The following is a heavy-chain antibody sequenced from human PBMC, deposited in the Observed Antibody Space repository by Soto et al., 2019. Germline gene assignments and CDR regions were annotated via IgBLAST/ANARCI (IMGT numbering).Heavy chain of an antibody. CDR3: ARPMVWGVIGDDY. CDR1: GGSISSSSYY. CDR2: IYYSGST. V-gene: IGHV4-39*01. D-gene: IGHD3-10*01. Sequence: QLQLQESGPGLVKPSETLSLTCTVSGGSISSSSYYWGWIRQPPGKGLEWIGSIYYSGSTYYNPSLKSRLFMPGDKSKTQCSLKLGSVTASDTAVYYCARPMVWGVIGDDYWGQGTLVTVSS. J-gene: IGHJ4*02.